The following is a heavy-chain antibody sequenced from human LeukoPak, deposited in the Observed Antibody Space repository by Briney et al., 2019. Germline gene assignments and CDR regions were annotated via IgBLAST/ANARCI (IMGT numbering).Heavy chain of an antibody. Sequence: SETLSLTCTVSGGSISSGSYYWSWIRQPAGKGLEWIGRIYTSGSTNYNPSLKSRVTISVDTSKNQFSLKLSSVTAADTAVYYCARAGYCSGGSCYRPYYYYMDVWGKGTTVTVSS. CDR3: ARAGYCSGGSCYRPYYYYMDV. D-gene: IGHD2-15*01. J-gene: IGHJ6*03. CDR2: IYTSGST. CDR1: GGSISSGSYY. V-gene: IGHV4-61*02.